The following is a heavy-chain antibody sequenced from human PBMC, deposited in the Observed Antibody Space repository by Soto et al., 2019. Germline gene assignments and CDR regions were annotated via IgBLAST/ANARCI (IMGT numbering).Heavy chain of an antibody. CDR3: ARGRNWNYYNYYGMDV. V-gene: IGHV4-34*01. J-gene: IGHJ6*02. Sequence: LSLTCAVYGGSFSGYYWSWIRQPPGKGLEWIGEINHSGSTNYNPSLKSRVTISVDTSKNQFSLKLSSVTAADTAVYYCARGRNWNYYNYYGMDVWGQGTTVTVSS. CDR2: INHSGST. D-gene: IGHD1-1*01. CDR1: GGSFSGYY.